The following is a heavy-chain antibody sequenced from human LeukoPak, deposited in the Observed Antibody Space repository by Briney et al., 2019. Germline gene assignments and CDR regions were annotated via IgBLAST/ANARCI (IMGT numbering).Heavy chain of an antibody. V-gene: IGHV2-5*01. CDR1: GFSLSTSGVG. D-gene: IGHD3-22*01. Sequence: SGPALVKPTQTLTLTCTFSGFSLSTSGVGVGWIRQPPGKALEWLALIYWNDDKRYSPSLKSRLTITKDTSKNQVVLTMTNMDPVDTATYYCAHLQDSCYYYDSSGYCNWFDPWGQGTLVTVSS. CDR3: AHLQDSCYYYDSSGYCNWFDP. CDR2: IYWNDDK. J-gene: IGHJ5*02.